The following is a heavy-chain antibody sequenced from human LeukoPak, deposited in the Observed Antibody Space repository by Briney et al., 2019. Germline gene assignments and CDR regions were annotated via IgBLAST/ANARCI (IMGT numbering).Heavy chain of an antibody. CDR2: LSWKSGSK. D-gene: IGHD1-26*01. CDR1: GFKFDDYA. V-gene: IGHV3-9*01. Sequence: GGSLRLSCAASGFKFDDYAMHWVRLPPGKGLEWVSGLSWKSGSKVYADSVKGRFTISRDNAKNSLYPQMNSLRGDDTAVYYCARPPAGATLHAFDIWGQGTMVTVSS. J-gene: IGHJ3*02. CDR3: ARPPAGATLHAFDI.